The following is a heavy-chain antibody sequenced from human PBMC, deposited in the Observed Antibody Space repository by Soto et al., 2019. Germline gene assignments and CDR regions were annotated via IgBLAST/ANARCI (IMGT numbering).Heavy chain of an antibody. CDR1: GFPFSIYS. CDR3: ARSVEGHFDY. D-gene: IGHD6-19*01. CDR2: ITSDTNTI. J-gene: IGHJ4*02. Sequence: EVQLVESWGGLVQPGGSLILTCSASGFPFSIYSMNWVRQAPGKGLEWSSYITSDTNTIKYADSVKGRFTISRDNAKNLVYLQMNSLRDEDTAVYFCARSVEGHFDYWGQGTVVTVSS. V-gene: IGHV3-48*02.